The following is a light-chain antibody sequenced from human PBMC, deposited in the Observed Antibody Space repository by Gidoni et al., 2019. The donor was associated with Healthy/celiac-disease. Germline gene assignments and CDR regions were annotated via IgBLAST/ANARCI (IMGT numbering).Light chain of an antibody. CDR2: AAS. CDR1: KSISSY. J-gene: IGKJ1*01. CDR3: QKSYSTLTWT. Sequence: DIQMTQSPSSLSASVGDRVTITCRASKSISSYLNWYQQKPGKAPKILIYAASSLQSGVTSRISGSRSGTDFTLTISSLQPEDVATDYCQKSYSTLTWTFGQGTKVEIK. V-gene: IGKV1-39*01.